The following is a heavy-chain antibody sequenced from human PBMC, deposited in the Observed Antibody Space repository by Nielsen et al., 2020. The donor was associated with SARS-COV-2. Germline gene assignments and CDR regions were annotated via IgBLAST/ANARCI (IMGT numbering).Heavy chain of an antibody. CDR1: GHSFTSYW. D-gene: IGHD2-8*02. V-gene: IGHV5-10-1*01. CDR3: ARQKGSGHYYYYGMDV. Sequence: GESLKISCKGSGHSFTSYWISWVRQMPGKGLEWMGRIDPSDSYTNYSPSFQGHVTISADKSISTAYLQWSSLKASDTAMYYCARQKGSGHYYYYGMDVWGQGTTVTVSS. CDR2: IDPSDSYT. J-gene: IGHJ6*02.